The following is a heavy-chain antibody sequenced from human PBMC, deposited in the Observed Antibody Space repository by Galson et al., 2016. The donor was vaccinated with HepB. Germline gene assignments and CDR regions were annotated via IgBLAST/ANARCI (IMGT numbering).Heavy chain of an antibody. CDR3: ARRRDILTGYHSYYYVMDV. Sequence: SGAEVKKPGESLKISCKGSGYSFTRYYIAWVRQMPGKGLEWMGIIYPSDSDTSYSPSFQGQVTISADKSINTAYLQWSSLKASDTAMYYCARRRDILTGYHSYYYVMDVWGQGTTVTVSS. J-gene: IGHJ6*02. CDR2: IYPSDSDT. D-gene: IGHD3-9*01. CDR1: GYSFTRYY. V-gene: IGHV5-51*01.